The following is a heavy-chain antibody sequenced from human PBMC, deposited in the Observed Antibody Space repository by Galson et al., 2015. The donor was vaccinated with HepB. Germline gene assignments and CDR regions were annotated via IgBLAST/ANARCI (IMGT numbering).Heavy chain of an antibody. Sequence: SLRLSCAASGFTFSSYEMNWVRQAPGKGLEWVSYISSSGGIIYYADSAKGRFTISRDNAKNSLYLQMNSLRAEDTAVYYCVRESSSGWYQGIDCWGQGTLVTVSS. J-gene: IGHJ4*02. CDR1: GFTFSSYE. V-gene: IGHV3-48*03. CDR2: ISSSGGII. D-gene: IGHD6-19*01. CDR3: VRESSSGWYQGIDC.